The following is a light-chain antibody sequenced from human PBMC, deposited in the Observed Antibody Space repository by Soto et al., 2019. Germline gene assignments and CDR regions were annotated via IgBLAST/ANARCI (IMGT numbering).Light chain of an antibody. CDR2: GAS. J-gene: IGKJ4*01. V-gene: IGKV3-15*01. Sequence: EIVMTQSPATLSVSPGDRATLSCRASRSVGSSLAWYQQKPGQPPRLLIYGASARATGIPARFSGSGSGTEFTLTISSLQSEDFAVYYCQQYHNWPPVTFGGGTKVEIK. CDR3: QQYHNWPPVT. CDR1: RSVGSS.